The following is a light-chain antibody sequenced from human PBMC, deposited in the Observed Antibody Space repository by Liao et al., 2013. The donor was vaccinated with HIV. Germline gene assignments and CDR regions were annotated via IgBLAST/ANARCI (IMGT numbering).Light chain of an antibody. J-gene: IGLJ1*01. V-gene: IGLV3-1*01. CDR1: NIGDKR. Sequence: SYELTQPPSESVAPGGTARIKCRGVNIGDKRVHWYQQKPGQSPVLVIYQDSKRPSGIPARFSGSNSGNTATLTISGTQAMDEADYYCQAWDISTYVFGTGTKVTVL. CDR2: QDS. CDR3: QAWDISTYV.